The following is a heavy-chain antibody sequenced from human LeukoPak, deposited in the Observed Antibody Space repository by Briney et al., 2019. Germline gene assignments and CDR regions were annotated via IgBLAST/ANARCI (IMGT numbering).Heavy chain of an antibody. J-gene: IGHJ4*02. CDR3: VKDGLQYCTSTSCYEFQS. V-gene: IGHV3-43*01. D-gene: IGHD2-2*01. Sequence: GGSLRLPWAALGFSFDEYSMHWVRQAPGKGLEWVSLITWNGGGTSYADSVKGRFTISRDNKKSSLFLQMHSLRTEDTAFYFCVKDGLQYCTSTSCYEFQSWGQGTLVTVSS. CDR2: ITWNGGGT. CDR1: GFSFDEYS.